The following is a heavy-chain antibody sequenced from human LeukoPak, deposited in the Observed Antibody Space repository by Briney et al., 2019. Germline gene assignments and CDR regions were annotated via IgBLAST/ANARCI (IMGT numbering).Heavy chain of an antibody. CDR1: GGSCSSYA. V-gene: IGHV1-69*06. J-gene: IGHJ4*02. CDR2: IIPIFGTA. Sequence: VKRCCKPSGGSCSSYASRWVRQAPGQELEWMGGIIPIFGTANYAQKFQGRVTITADKSTSTAYMELSSLRSEDTAVYYCARELMSSGCDYWGQGTLVTVSS. D-gene: IGHD6-19*01. CDR3: ARELMSSGCDY.